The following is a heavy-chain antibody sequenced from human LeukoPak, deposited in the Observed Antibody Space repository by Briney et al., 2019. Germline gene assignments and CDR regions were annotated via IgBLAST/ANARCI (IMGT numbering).Heavy chain of an antibody. J-gene: IGHJ4*02. V-gene: IGHV3-21*01. CDR3: ARAVGYCSSTSCDAPFCDY. Sequence: GGSLRLSCAASGFTFSSYSMNWVRQAPGKGLEWVSSISSSSSYIYYADSVKGRFTISRDNAKSSLYLQMNSLRAEDTAVYYCARAVGYCSSTSCDAPFCDYWGQGILVTVSS. D-gene: IGHD2-2*01. CDR2: ISSSSSYI. CDR1: GFTFSSYS.